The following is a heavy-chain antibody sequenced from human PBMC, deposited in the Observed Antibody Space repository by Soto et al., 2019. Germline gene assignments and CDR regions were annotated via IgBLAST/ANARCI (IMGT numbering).Heavy chain of an antibody. Sequence: ASVKVYGRASGNACTTYETIWVRQATGQGPEWMGWMNPNTGDTVYAQKFQGRVTLTRDTSISTAYMELSSLRYDDTAVYYCARGRGGHCAGGKCNRWLDPWGQGTLVTVSS. J-gene: IGHJ5*02. CDR3: ARGRGGHCAGGKCNRWLDP. CDR2: MNPNTGDT. CDR1: GNACTTYE. V-gene: IGHV1-8*01. D-gene: IGHD2-21*01.